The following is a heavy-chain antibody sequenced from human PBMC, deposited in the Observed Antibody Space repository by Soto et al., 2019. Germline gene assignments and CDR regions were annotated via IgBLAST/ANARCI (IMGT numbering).Heavy chain of an antibody. CDR1: GYTFSNYG. J-gene: IGHJ5*02. V-gene: IGHV1-18*03. CDR2: ISLYSDGT. CDR3: ARVVPGADAWFGP. D-gene: IGHD2-2*01. Sequence: QVQLVQSGGEVKRPGASVKVSCKTSGYTFSNYGITWVRHAPGQPLEWLGWISLYSDGTNYAQKFQGRVSMTTDTASTTAYVEPRILRSDDMAVYYCARVVPGADAWFGPWGQGILVTVS.